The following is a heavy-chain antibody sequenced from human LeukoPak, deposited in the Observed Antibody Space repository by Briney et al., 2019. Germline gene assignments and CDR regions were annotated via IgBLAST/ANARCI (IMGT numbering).Heavy chain of an antibody. CDR2: ISYDGSNK. D-gene: IGHD1-26*01. CDR1: GFTFSSYA. V-gene: IGHV3-30-3*01. CDR3: ARADLRYSGSFGAFDI. J-gene: IGHJ3*02. Sequence: GGSLRLSCAASGFTFSSYAMHWVRQAPGKGLEWVAVISYDGSNKYYADSVKGRFTISRDNSKNTLYLQMNSLRAEDTAVYYCARADLRYSGSFGAFDIWGQGTMVTVSS.